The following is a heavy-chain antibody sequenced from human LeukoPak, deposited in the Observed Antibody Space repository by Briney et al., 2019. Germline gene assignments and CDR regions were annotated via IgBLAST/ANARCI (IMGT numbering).Heavy chain of an antibody. V-gene: IGHV3-23*01. CDR3: AKAPFTMVRGVIASSYYYYGMDV. CDR1: GFTFSSYA. D-gene: IGHD3-10*01. J-gene: IGHJ6*02. Sequence: PGGSLRLSCAASGFTFSSYAMSWVRQAPGKGLEWVSAISGSGVSHYYADSVKGRFTISRDNSKNTLYLQMNSLRAEDTAVYYCAKAPFTMVRGVIASSYYYYGMDVWGQGTTVTVSS. CDR2: ISGSGVSH.